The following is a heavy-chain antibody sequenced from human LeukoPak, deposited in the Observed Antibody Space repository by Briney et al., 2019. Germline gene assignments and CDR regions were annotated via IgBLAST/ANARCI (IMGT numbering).Heavy chain of an antibody. CDR3: ARRSSGWYQDY. V-gene: IGHV5-51*01. D-gene: IGHD6-19*01. J-gene: IGHJ4*02. Sequence: GEFPKISCKGSGYSFTSYWIGWVRQMPGKGLEWMGIIYPGDSDTRYSPSFQGQVTISADKSTSTAYLQWSSLKASDTAMYYCARRSSGWYQDYWGQGTLVTVSS. CDR1: GYSFTSYW. CDR2: IYPGDSDT.